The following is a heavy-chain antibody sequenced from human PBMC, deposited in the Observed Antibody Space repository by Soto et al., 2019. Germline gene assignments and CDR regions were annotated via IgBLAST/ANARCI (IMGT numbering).Heavy chain of an antibody. D-gene: IGHD6-13*01. Sequence: DVQLVESGGGLVQPGGSLRLSCAASGFIFSNYHMNWVRQAPGKGLEWVSYIRNSGNTIYYANAVKGRFTISRDNXXGXXXLXXXXXXXXXXXVXYCTXXXXXHSSGWYPWGQGTLVTVSS. J-gene: IGHJ5*02. CDR3: TXXXXXHSSGWYP. CDR2: IRNSGNTI. CDR1: GFIFSNYH. V-gene: IGHV3-48*01.